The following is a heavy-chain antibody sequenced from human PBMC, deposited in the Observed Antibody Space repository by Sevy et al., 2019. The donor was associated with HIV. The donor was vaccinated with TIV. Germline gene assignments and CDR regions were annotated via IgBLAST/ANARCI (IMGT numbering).Heavy chain of an antibody. Sequence: GESLKISCQGSGYNFASYWIAWVRQMPGKGLEGMGIIFPGDSETSYSSSFQGQVTISADKSMQTAYLQWSSLKTSDTAIYYCARKDMEENWFDPWGQGTLVTVSS. CDR3: ARKDMEENWFDP. V-gene: IGHV5-51*01. D-gene: IGHD1-1*01. CDR2: IFPGDSET. CDR1: GYNFASYW. J-gene: IGHJ5*02.